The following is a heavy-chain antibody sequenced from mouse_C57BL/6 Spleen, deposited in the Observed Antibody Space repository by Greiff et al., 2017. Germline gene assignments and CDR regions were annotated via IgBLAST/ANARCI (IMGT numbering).Heavy chain of an antibody. CDR3: ARGNYGSIFEGFAY. V-gene: IGHV1-81*01. CDR1: GYTFTSYG. D-gene: IGHD1-1*01. CDR2: IYPRSGNT. J-gene: IGHJ3*01. Sequence: QVQLKQSGAELARPGASVKLSCKASGYTFTSYGISWVKQRTGQGLEWIGEIYPRSGNTYYNEKFKGKATLTADKSSSTAYMELRSLTSEDSAVYFCARGNYGSIFEGFAYWGQGTLVTVSA.